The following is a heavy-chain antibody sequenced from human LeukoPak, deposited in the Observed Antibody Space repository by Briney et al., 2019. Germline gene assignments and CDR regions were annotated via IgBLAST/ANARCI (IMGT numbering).Heavy chain of an antibody. D-gene: IGHD6-19*01. J-gene: IGHJ3*02. CDR1: GYTFTGYY. V-gene: IGHV1-2*06. CDR2: INPNSGGT. Sequence: ASVKVSCKASGYTFTGYYMHWVRQAPGQGLEWMGRINPNSGGTNYAQKFQGRVTMTRDTSISTAYMELSRLRSDDTAVYYCASPIAVAGTSGAFDIWGQGTMVTVSS. CDR3: ASPIAVAGTSGAFDI.